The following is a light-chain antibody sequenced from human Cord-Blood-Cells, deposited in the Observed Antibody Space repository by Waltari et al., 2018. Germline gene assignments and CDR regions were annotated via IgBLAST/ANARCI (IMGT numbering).Light chain of an antibody. V-gene: IGKV1-27*01. J-gene: IGKJ4*02. CDR3: QKYNSAPHT. CDR1: QGLGNY. CDR2: AAS. Sequence: DIQMTPSPASLSASVGDRVTITCRASQGLGNYLAWYQQKPGKCTKLLIYAASTLQSGVPSRCSGSGSGTDCTLTISSLQPEDVATYYCQKYNSAPHTFGGGAKVEI.